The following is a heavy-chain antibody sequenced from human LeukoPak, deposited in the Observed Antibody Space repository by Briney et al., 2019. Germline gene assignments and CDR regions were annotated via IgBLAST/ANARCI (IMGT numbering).Heavy chain of an antibody. J-gene: IGHJ4*02. D-gene: IGHD6-19*01. CDR2: IYYSGST. V-gene: IGHV4-61*01. CDR3: VSVVGYTSGWYYDN. Sequence: SETLSLTCTVSGGSVSSGSYYWSWIRQPPGKGLEWIGYIYYSGSTNYNPSLRSRVTISVDTSKNQFSLKLSSVTAADTAVYYCVSVVGYTSGWYYDNWGQGTLVIVSS. CDR1: GGSVSSGSYY.